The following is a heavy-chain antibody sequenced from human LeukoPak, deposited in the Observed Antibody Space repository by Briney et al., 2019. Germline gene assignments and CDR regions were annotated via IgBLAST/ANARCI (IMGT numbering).Heavy chain of an antibody. Sequence: PGGSLRLSCAASGFTFSSYGMHWVRQAPGKGLEWVAFIRYDGSNKYYADSVKGRFTISRDNSKNTLYLQMNSLRAEDTAVYYCAKVRDYGDYATDYWGQGTLVTVSP. J-gene: IGHJ4*02. CDR2: IRYDGSNK. V-gene: IGHV3-30*02. CDR3: AKVRDYGDYATDY. D-gene: IGHD4-17*01. CDR1: GFTFSSYG.